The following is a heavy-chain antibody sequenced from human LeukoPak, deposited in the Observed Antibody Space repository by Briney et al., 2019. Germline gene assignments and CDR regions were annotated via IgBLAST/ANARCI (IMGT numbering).Heavy chain of an antibody. D-gene: IGHD3-10*01. CDR3: AREANYYGSGSYFEGTFDY. CDR2: IDYSGST. V-gene: IGHV4-59*01. Sequence: SETLSLTCTVSGGSISSYYWSWIRQPPGKGLEWIGYIDYSGSTNYNPSLKSRVTISVDTSKNQFSLKLSSVTAADTAVYYCAREANYYGSGSYFEGTFDYWGQGSLVTVSS. CDR1: GGSISSYY. J-gene: IGHJ4*02.